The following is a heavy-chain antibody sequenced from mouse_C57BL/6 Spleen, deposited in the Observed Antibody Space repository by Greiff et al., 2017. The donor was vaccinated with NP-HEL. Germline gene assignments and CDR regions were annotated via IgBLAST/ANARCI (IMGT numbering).Heavy chain of an antibody. Sequence: VQLQQSGPELVKPGASVKISCKASGYAFSSSWMNWVKQRPGKGLEWIGRIYPGDGDTNYNGKFKGKATLTADKSSSTANMQLSSLTSEDSAVYFCAYGKPYFDYWGQGTTLTVSS. CDR2: IYPGDGDT. J-gene: IGHJ2*01. CDR3: AYGKPYFDY. CDR1: GYAFSSSW. D-gene: IGHD2-1*01. V-gene: IGHV1-82*01.